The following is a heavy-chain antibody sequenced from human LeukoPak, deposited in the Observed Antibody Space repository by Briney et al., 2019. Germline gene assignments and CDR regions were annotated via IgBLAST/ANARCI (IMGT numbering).Heavy chain of an antibody. CDR3: ASDTSAPTVGG. V-gene: IGHV1-69*04. D-gene: IGHD4-17*01. CDR2: IIPILGIA. Sequence: SVNLSCKASGVTFSSYAISWVQQAPGQGLEWMGRIIPILGIANYAQKFQGRVTITADKSTSTAYIELSSLRSEDTAVYYCASDTSAPTVGGWGQGTLVTVSS. J-gene: IGHJ4*02. CDR1: GVTFSSYA.